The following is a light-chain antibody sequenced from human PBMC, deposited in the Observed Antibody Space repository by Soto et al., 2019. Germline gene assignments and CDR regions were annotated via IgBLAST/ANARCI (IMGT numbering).Light chain of an antibody. CDR3: TSYGGRDNLI. V-gene: IGLV2-8*01. CDR2: EVN. CDR1: SSDIGAYNY. J-gene: IGLJ2*01. Sequence: QSALTQPPSASGSPGQSVTISCTGTSSDIGAYNYVSWFQQHPGEAPKLIISEVNKRPSGVPNRFSGSKSGNTASLTVSGLQAEDEADSYCTSYGGRDNLIFGGGTKLTVL.